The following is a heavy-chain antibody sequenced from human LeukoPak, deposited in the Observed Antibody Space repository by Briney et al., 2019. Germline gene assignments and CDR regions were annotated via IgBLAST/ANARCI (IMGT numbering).Heavy chain of an antibody. CDR2: INWNGGST. J-gene: IGHJ4*02. Sequence: GGSLRLSCAASGFTFDDYGMSWVRQAPGKGLDWVSGINWNGGSTGYADSVKGRFTISRDNAKNSLYLQMNSLRAEDTALYYCARVGIAVAGTGKADYWGQGTLVTVSS. CDR1: GFTFDDYG. CDR3: ARVGIAVAGTGKADY. V-gene: IGHV3-20*04. D-gene: IGHD6-19*01.